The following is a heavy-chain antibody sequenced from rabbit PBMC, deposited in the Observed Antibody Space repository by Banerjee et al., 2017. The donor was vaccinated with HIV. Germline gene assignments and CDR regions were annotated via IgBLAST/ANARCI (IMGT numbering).Heavy chain of an antibody. CDR2: INTGSTIT. CDR1: GFSFSSNT. V-gene: IGHV1S40*01. Sequence: QSLEESGGDLVKPGASLTLTCTASGFSFSSNTMSWVRQAPGKGLEWIGYINTGSTITYYASWAKGRFTISKTSSTTVTLQMTSLTAADTATYFCARDRVSDDYGVYAFNLWGQGTLVTVS. D-gene: IGHD2-1*01. CDR3: ARDRVSDDYGVYAFNL. J-gene: IGHJ4*01.